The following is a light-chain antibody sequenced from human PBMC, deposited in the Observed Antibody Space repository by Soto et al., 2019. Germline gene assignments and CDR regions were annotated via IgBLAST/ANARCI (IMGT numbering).Light chain of an antibody. V-gene: IGKV1-33*01. Sequence: DIQMTQSPSSLSASVGDRVTITCQASQDISNYLNWYQQKPGKAPKLLIYDASNLETGVPSRFSGSGSGTDFTLTISSLQPEDFATYYCLQDYNYPRTFGQGTKV. CDR2: DAS. CDR3: LQDYNYPRT. J-gene: IGKJ1*01. CDR1: QDISNY.